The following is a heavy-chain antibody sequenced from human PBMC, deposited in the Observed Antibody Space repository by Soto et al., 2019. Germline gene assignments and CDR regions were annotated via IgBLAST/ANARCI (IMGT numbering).Heavy chain of an antibody. V-gene: IGHV4-39*01. CDR3: ARLKMATIVVDY. CDR1: GGSISSSSYY. Sequence: SETLSLTCTVSGGSISSSSYYWGWIRQPPGKGLEWIGSIYYSGSTYYNPSLKSRVTISVDTSKNQFSLKLSSVTAADTAVYYCARLKMATIVVDYWGQGTLVTVSS. J-gene: IGHJ4*02. CDR2: IYYSGST. D-gene: IGHD5-12*01.